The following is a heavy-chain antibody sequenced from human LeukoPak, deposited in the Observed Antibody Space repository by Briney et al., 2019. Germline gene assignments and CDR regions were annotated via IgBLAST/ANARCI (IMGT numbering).Heavy chain of an antibody. CDR2: IYYSGST. CDR1: GGSFSTYY. CDR3: ARDLGYYDFWSGYYDY. D-gene: IGHD3-3*01. V-gene: IGHV4-39*07. Sequence: SETLSLTCTVYGGSFSTYYWTWIRQPPGKGLEWIGSIYYSGSTYYNPSLKSRVTISVDTSKNQFSLKLSSVTAADTAVYYCARDLGYYDFWSGYYDYWGQGTLVTVSS. J-gene: IGHJ4*02.